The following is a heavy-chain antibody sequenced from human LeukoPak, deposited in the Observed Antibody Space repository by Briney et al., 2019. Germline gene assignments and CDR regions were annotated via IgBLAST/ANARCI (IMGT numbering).Heavy chain of an antibody. Sequence: SETLSLTCTVSGGSLSSYYWSWIRQPPGKGLEWIAYISYIGSINYNPSLKSRVTISLDTSKNQFSLKLSSVTAADTAVYYCAGHHPRNTVDFWGQGTLVTVSS. D-gene: IGHD2/OR15-2a*01. CDR3: AGHHPRNTVDF. V-gene: IGHV4-59*08. J-gene: IGHJ4*02. CDR1: GGSLSSYY. CDR2: ISYIGSI.